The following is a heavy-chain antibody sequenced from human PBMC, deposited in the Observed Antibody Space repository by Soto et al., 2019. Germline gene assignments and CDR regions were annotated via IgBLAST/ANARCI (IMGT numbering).Heavy chain of an antibody. CDR2: ISWNSGSI. J-gene: IGHJ3*02. Sequence: SLKLSGAASGFTLDDYAMRLVVQAPGKGLEWVSGISWNSGSIGYADSVKGRFTISRDNAKNSLYLQMNSLRAEDTALYYCAKDLGQWLVPNDAFDIWGQGTMVTVSS. CDR1: GFTLDDYA. CDR3: AKDLGQWLVPNDAFDI. D-gene: IGHD6-19*01. V-gene: IGHV3-9*01.